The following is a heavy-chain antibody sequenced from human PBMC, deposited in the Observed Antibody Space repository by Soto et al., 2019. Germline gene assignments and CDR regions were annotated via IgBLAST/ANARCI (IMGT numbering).Heavy chain of an antibody. CDR2: INPSGGST. Sequence: ASVKVSCKASGYTFTSYYMHWVRQAPGQGLEWMGIINPSGGSTSYAQKLQGRVTMTTDTSTSTAYMELRSLRSDDTAVYYCARARGVNNYYYYMDVWGKGTTVTVSS. V-gene: IGHV1-46*01. CDR3: ARARGVNNYYYYMDV. D-gene: IGHD3-10*01. CDR1: GYTFTSYY. J-gene: IGHJ6*03.